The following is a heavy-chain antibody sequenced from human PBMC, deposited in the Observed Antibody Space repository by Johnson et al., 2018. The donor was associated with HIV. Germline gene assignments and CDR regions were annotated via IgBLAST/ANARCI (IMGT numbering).Heavy chain of an antibody. CDR3: ARGGLYIQFLAFDAFDI. Sequence: VQLVESGGGVVQPGTSLRLSCAASGFTFSYYAIFWVRQAPGKGLEWVAVISHDGSNKYYADSVKGRFTISRDNSKNPLYLQMNSLRPEDTAVYFCARGGLYIQFLAFDAFDIWGQGTMVTVSS. CDR2: ISHDGSNK. D-gene: IGHD4-11*01. J-gene: IGHJ3*02. CDR1: GFTFSYYA. V-gene: IGHV3-30-3*01.